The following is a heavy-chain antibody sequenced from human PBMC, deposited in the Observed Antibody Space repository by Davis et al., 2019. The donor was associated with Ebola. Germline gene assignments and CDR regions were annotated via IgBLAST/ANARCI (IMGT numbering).Heavy chain of an antibody. V-gene: IGHV1-2*04. CDR1: GYTFIDYY. J-gene: IGHJ6*03. D-gene: IGHD5/OR15-5a*01. CDR2: INPKSGGT. CDR3: ARAVSPTSDYYMDV. Sequence: AASVKVSCKASGYTFIDYYINWVRQAPGQGLEWMGWINPKSGGTKYAQKFQDWVTMTRDTSISTAYVELSGLTSDDTALYSCARAVSPTSDYYMDVWGKGTAVTVSS.